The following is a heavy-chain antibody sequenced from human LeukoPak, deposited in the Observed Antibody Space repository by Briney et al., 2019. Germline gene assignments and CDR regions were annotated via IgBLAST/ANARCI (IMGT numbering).Heavy chain of an antibody. CDR1: GFTFSSYW. Sequence: GGSLRLSCAASGFTFSSYWMSWVRQAPGKGLEWVANINEDGTVEKYVDSVRGRFTLSRDNAKNSLYLQMNSLRAEDTAVYYCARDPWGPKGLGYYGMDVWGQGTTVTVSS. CDR3: ARDPWGPKGLGYYGMDV. J-gene: IGHJ6*02. V-gene: IGHV3-7*01. D-gene: IGHD7-27*01. CDR2: INEDGTVE.